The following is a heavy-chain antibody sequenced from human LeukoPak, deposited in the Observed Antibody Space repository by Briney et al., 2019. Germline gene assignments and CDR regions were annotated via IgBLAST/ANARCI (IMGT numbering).Heavy chain of an antibody. CDR2: ISVSGAST. D-gene: IGHD2-15*01. Sequence: GGSLRLSCAASGFTFSSYSMSWVRQAPGKGREWVSAISVSGASTYYADSVTGRFTISRDNSKNTLYLQMNSLRAEDTAVYYCAKLPSDLGYCSGGSCYPEYFQHWGQGTLVTVSS. CDR1: GFTFSSYS. V-gene: IGHV3-23*01. CDR3: AKLPSDLGYCSGGSCYPEYFQH. J-gene: IGHJ1*01.